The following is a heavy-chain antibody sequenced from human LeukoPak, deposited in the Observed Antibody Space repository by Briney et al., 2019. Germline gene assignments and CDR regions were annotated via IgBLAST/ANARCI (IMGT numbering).Heavy chain of an antibody. D-gene: IGHD1-20*01. CDR1: GYTFTSYY. CDR3: ARGITGRHFDY. CDR2: VNPTSGGT. Sequence: ASVKVSCKTSGYTFTSYYMRWVRQAPGQGLEWMGWVNPTSGGTNYAQKFQGRVTMTRDTSISTAYMELSRLRSDDTAVYYCARGITGRHFDYWGQGTLVTVSS. J-gene: IGHJ4*02. V-gene: IGHV1-2*02.